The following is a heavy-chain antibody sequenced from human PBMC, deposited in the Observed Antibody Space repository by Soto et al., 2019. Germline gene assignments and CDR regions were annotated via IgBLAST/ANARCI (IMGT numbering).Heavy chain of an antibody. CDR2: IVVGSGNT. Sequence: SVKVSCKASGFTFTSSAVQWVRQARGQRLEWIGWIVVGSGNTNYAQKFQERVTITRDMSTSTAYMELSSLRSEDTAVYYCAGGYYYFWSGYYNYYVMAVWGRG. D-gene: IGHD3-3*01. CDR1: GFTFTSSA. J-gene: IGHJ6*02. CDR3: AGGYYYFWSGYYNYYVMAV. V-gene: IGHV1-58*01.